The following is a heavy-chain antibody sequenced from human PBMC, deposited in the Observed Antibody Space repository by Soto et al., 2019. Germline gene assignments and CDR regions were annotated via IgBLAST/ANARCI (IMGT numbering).Heavy chain of an antibody. V-gene: IGHV3-23*01. CDR1: GFTFSSYA. Sequence: EVQLLESGGGLVQPGGSLRLSCAASGFTFSSYAMSWVRQAPGKGLEWVSAISGSGGSTYYADSVKGRFTISRDNSKNTLYLQMNRLRAEHTAVYYCAKVTGGAIFGVVPNEYYFDSWGQGTLVTVSS. CDR2: ISGSGGST. D-gene: IGHD3-3*01. CDR3: AKVTGGAIFGVVPNEYYFDS. J-gene: IGHJ4*02.